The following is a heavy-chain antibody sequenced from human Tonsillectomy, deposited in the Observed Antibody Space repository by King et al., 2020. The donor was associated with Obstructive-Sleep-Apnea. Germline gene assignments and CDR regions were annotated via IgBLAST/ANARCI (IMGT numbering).Heavy chain of an antibody. CDR1: GGSISRRSYY. V-gene: IGHV4-30-4*01. J-gene: IGHJ6*02. D-gene: IGHD1-26*01. CDR3: ARVGIVGPTRFDYYGLDV. CDR2: IYYTVST. Sequence: QLQESGPGLVKPSQTLSLTCTVSGGSISRRSYYWSWIRQPPGEGLEWIGFIYYTVSTYYNPSVERRVSISVDTSKNQFSLRLSSVTAADTAVYYCARVGIVGPTRFDYYGLDVWGQGTTVTVSS.